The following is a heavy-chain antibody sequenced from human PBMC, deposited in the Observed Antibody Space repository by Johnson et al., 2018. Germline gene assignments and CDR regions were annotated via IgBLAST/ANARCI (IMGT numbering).Heavy chain of an antibody. Sequence: QVQLQESGPGLVKASEPLSLTCTVSGGSISSYYWSWIRQPPGKGLEWIGYIYYSGSTNYNPSLKSRVTISVDTSKNQFSLKLSSVTAADTAVYYCARGFNYYYYMDVWGKGTTVTVSS. V-gene: IGHV4-59*01. CDR2: IYYSGST. J-gene: IGHJ6*03. CDR3: ARGFNYYYYMDV. CDR1: GGSISSYY.